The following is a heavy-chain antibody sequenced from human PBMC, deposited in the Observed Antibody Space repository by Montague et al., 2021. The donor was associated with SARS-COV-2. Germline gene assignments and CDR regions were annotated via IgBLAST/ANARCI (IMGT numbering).Heavy chain of an antibody. D-gene: IGHD3-22*01. J-gene: IGHJ4*02. CDR2: ISSDGSRR. Sequence: SLRLSCAASGFTFSIYTMTWVRQAPGKGLVWVSHISSDGSRRRYADSVKGRFTISRDNAKNTLYLQMNSLRAEDTAVYYCARDGEIVAVGYYFDSWGQGTLVTASS. CDR1: GFTFSIYT. CDR3: ARDGEIVAVGYYFDS. V-gene: IGHV3-74*01.